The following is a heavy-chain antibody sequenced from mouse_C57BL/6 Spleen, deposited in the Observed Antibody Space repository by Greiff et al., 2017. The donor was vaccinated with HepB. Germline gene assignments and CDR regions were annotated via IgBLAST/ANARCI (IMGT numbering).Heavy chain of an antibody. CDR2: IHPANGNT. CDR3: ARDGGEGYFDD. V-gene: IGHV14-3*01. Sequence: VQLQQSVAELVRPGASVKLSCTASGFNITTTYMPWVKKRPEQGLEWIGRIHPANGNTKYPPKFQGKANITADTSTNTAYLQLSSLTSEDTAIYYCARDGGEGYFDDWGKGTPVTVSS. CDR1: GFNITTTY. J-gene: IGHJ1*03.